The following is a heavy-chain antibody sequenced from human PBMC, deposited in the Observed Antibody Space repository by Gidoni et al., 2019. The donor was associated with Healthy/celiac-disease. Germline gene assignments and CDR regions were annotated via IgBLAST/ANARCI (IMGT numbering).Heavy chain of an antibody. Sequence: EVQLVQSGAEVKKPGESLKISCKGSGYRFTSYWIGWVRQMPGKGLEWMGIIYPGDSDTRYSPSFQGQVTISADKSISTAYLQWSSLKASDTAMYYCARSDGILTGYYRASDIWGQGTMVTVSS. J-gene: IGHJ3*02. V-gene: IGHV5-51*03. CDR1: GYRFTSYW. D-gene: IGHD3-9*01. CDR3: ARSDGILTGYYRASDI. CDR2: IYPGDSDT.